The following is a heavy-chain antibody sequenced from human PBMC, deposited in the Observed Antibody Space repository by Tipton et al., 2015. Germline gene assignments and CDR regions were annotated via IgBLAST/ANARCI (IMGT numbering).Heavy chain of an antibody. J-gene: IGHJ5*02. D-gene: IGHD6-19*01. CDR2: IHYSGKT. Sequence: TLSLTCTVSGGFINNYYWSWIRQPPGKGLEWIGYIHYSGKTYYNPPLKSRVIISVDTSRKQFSLRLSSVTAADTAVYYCARAWRQGSVDNRFDPWGQGTLVTVSS. V-gene: IGHV4-59*01. CDR1: GGFINNYY. CDR3: ARAWRQGSVDNRFDP.